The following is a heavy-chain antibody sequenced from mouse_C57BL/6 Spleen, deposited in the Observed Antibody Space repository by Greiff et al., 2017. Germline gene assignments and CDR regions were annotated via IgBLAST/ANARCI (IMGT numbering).Heavy chain of an antibody. Sequence: VQLQQPGAELVKPGASVKLSCKASGYTFTSYWMHWVKQRPGRGLEWIGRIDPNSGCTKYNEKFKGKATLTVDKPSSTAYMQLSRLTSEDSAVYYGARWERLRNAIDYWGQGTSVTVSS. CDR3: ARWERLRNAIDY. CDR2: IDPNSGCT. V-gene: IGHV1-72*01. CDR1: GYTFTSYW. J-gene: IGHJ4*01. D-gene: IGHD2-4*01.